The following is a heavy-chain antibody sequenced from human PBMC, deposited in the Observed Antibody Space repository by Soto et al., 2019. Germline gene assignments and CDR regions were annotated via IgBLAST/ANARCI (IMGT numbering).Heavy chain of an antibody. Sequence: QVQLVQSGAEVKKPGASVKVSCKASGYTFTSYNIDWVRQAPGQGLEWMGWISTYNGNTYYAQKLQGRVTMTTDTSTSTAYMELRSLRSDDTAVYFCAREFITRRVCEDWGQGTLVTVSS. V-gene: IGHV1-18*04. J-gene: IGHJ4*02. CDR3: AREFITRRVCED. CDR2: ISTYNGNT. D-gene: IGHD3-22*01. CDR1: GYTFTSYN.